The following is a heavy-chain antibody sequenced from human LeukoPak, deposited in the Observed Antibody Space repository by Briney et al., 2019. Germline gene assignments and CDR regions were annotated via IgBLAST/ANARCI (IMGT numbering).Heavy chain of an antibody. V-gene: IGHV3-74*01. CDR2: INSGRSIT. Sequence: GGSLRLSCAASGFTFSSYWMHWVRQAPGKGLLWVSRINSGRSITSYADSVKGRFTMSRDNAKKALYLQMKSLRAEDTAVYYCGREKDTMVRGVTNWFGPWGQGTLVTVSS. D-gene: IGHD3-10*01. J-gene: IGHJ5*02. CDR1: GFTFSSYW. CDR3: GREKDTMVRGVTNWFGP.